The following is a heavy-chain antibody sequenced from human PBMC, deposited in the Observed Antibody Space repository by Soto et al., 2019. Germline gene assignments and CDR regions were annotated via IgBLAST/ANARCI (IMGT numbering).Heavy chain of an antibody. V-gene: IGHV1-3*01. J-gene: IGHJ6*02. Sequence: QVQLVQSGAEVKKPGASVKVSCKASGYTFTSYAMHWVRQAPGQRLEWMGWINAGNGNTKYSQKFQGRVTITRDTSASTAYMELSSLRSEDTAVYYCAREVSRHITIFGVVTSQYYYGMDVWGQGTTVTVSS. D-gene: IGHD3-3*01. CDR1: GYTFTSYA. CDR3: AREVSRHITIFGVVTSQYYYGMDV. CDR2: INAGNGNT.